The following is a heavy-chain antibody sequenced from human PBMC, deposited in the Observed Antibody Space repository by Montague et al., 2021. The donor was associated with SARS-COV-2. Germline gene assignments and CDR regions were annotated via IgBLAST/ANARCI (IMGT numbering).Heavy chain of an antibody. CDR1: GGSISSYY. V-gene: IGHV4-4*07. CDR3: GGGVVAATPVVDN. D-gene: IGHD2-15*01. Sequence: SETLSLTCTVSGGSISSYYWNWIRQPAGKGLEWIGRIYTSGSTNYNPSLKSRVTMSVDTSKNQFSLKLNSVTAADTAVYYCGGGVVAATPVVDNWGRGTLVTVSS. CDR2: IYTSGST. J-gene: IGHJ4*02.